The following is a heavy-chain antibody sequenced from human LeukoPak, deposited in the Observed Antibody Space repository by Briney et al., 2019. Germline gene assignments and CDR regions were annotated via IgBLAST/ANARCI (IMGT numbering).Heavy chain of an antibody. Sequence: SQTLSLTCTVSGGSISSGSYYWSWIRQPAGKGLEWIGRIYTSGSTNYNPSLKSRVTISVDTSKNQFSLKLSSVTAADTAVYYCARELAEGHKYFDYWGQGTLVTVSS. CDR2: IYTSGST. V-gene: IGHV4-61*02. CDR3: ARELAEGHKYFDY. D-gene: IGHD6-6*01. CDR1: GGSISSGSYY. J-gene: IGHJ4*02.